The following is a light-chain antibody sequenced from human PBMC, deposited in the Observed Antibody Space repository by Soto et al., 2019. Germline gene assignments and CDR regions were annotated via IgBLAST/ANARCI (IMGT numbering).Light chain of an antibody. V-gene: IGKV3-11*01. CDR1: QSVSNY. J-gene: IGKJ1*01. CDR2: DTF. CDR3: VQRSTWPWT. Sequence: IVLTQSPATLSLSPGARATLSCRAGQSVSNYLAWYQQKPGQAPRLLIYDTFNRATGIPARFSGSGSGTXXXXXXXXXEPEDLAVYFCVQRSTWPWTSGQGTKVEIK.